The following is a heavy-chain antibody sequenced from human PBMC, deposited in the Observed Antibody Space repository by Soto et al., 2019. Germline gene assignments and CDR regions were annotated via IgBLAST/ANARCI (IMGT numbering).Heavy chain of an antibody. CDR1: GGSISSYY. CDR2: ICYSGNT. CDR3: ARHPPYSAFDY. J-gene: IGHJ4*02. Sequence: QVQLQESGPGLVKPSETLSLTCTVSGGSISSYYWSWIRRPPGKGLEWIGYICYSGNTNYNPSLKSRLTISVDTSKNQFSLKLSSVTAADTAVYYCARHPPYSAFDYWGQGTLVTVSS. D-gene: IGHD3-16*01. V-gene: IGHV4-59*08.